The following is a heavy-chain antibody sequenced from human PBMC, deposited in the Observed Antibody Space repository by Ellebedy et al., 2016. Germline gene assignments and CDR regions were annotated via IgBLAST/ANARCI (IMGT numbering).Heavy chain of an antibody. J-gene: IGHJ4*02. CDR2: IRSDGIDL. Sequence: GGSLRLXCAASGFDLTYHELNWVRQAPEKGLEWVASIRSDGIDLYYADSVRGRFAISRDNAKNSLYLQMDSLRAEDTGVYYCASARFDYWGQGALVTASS. CDR1: GFDLTYHE. V-gene: IGHV3-21*01. CDR3: ASARFDY.